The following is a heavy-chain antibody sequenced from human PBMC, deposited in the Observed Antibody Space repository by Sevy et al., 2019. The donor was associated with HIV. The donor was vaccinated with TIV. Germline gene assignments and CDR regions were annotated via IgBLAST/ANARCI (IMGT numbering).Heavy chain of an antibody. V-gene: IGHV3-30*02. CDR2: IRYDGSNK. CDR1: AFSFSTNG. Sequence: GGSLRLSCAASAFSFSTNGMHWVRQAQGKGLEWVAFIRYDGSNKFYTDSVKGRFTISRDNSKNTLYLQMNSLTTEDTAVYYCAKDQGYNWNTEGFFDYWGQGTLVTVSS. D-gene: IGHD1-20*01. CDR3: AKDQGYNWNTEGFFDY. J-gene: IGHJ4*02.